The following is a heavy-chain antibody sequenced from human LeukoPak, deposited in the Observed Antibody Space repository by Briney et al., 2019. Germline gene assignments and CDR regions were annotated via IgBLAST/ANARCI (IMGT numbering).Heavy chain of an antibody. Sequence: GGSLRLSCAASGFIFSDYYMSWIRQAPGKGLEWVSYISNSGDITYYADSVKGRFTISRDNSKNTLYLQMNSLRAEDTAVYYCAKDRKWAVAGPRAVDYWGQGTLVTVSS. CDR3: AKDRKWAVAGPRAVDY. J-gene: IGHJ4*02. CDR1: GFIFSDYY. V-gene: IGHV3-11*04. D-gene: IGHD6-19*01. CDR2: ISNSGDIT.